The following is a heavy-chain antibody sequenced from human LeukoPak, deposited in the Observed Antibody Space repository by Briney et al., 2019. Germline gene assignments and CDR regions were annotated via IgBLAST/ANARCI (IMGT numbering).Heavy chain of an antibody. CDR1: GFTFSSYW. V-gene: IGHV3-74*01. D-gene: IGHD3-22*01. J-gene: IGHJ4*02. CDR2: IKGDGSST. CDR3: AKGSYYDSSGYYYDY. Sequence: GGSLRLSCAASGFTFSSYWMHWVRHTPGKGLVWVSRIKGDGSSTSYADSVKGRFTISRDNAKNSLYLQMNSLRAEDTALYYCAKGSYYDSSGYYYDYWGQGTLVTVSS.